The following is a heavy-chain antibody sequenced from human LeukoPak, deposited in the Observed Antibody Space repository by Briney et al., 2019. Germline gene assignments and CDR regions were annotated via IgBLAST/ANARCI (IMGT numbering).Heavy chain of an antibody. CDR2: INPSGGST. J-gene: IGHJ3*02. CDR1: GYTFTSYY. D-gene: IGHD3-22*01. Sequence: ASVKVSCKASGYTFTSYYMHWVRQAPGQGLEWMGIINPSGGSTSYAQKFQGRVTMTRDTSTSTVYMKLSSLRSEDTAVYYCAKRDDSSGYSYPQGAFDTWGQGTMATVSS. V-gene: IGHV1-46*01. CDR3: AKRDDSSGYSYPQGAFDT.